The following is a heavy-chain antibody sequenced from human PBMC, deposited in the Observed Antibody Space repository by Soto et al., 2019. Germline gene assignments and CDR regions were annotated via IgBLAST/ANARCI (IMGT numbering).Heavy chain of an antibody. V-gene: IGHV4-59*11. CDR1: GGAINDHY. D-gene: IGHD3-9*01. CDR2: IYYNGNT. J-gene: IGHJ4*02. Sequence: SETLSLTCTLSGGAINDHYWSFIRQPPGKGLEWIGYIYYNGNTNYNPSLESRVTISVDRSRNQFSLRLTSLTAADTAVYYCARVRTGYFDYWGRGALVTVSS. CDR3: ARVRTGYFDY.